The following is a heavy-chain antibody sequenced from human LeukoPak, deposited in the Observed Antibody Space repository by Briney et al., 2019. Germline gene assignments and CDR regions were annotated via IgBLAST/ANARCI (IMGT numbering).Heavy chain of an antibody. CDR1: GLIFGDFY. V-gene: IGHV3-11*04. D-gene: IGHD3-22*01. CDR2: ISDSGTSV. J-gene: IGHJ3*02. Sequence: GGSLRLSCAASGLIFGDFYMSWIRRAPGKGLEWSSCISDSGTSVYYVDSVRGRFIISRDNAKDSLYLQMNSLRAEDTAVYYCARDRKISYYDSSGYYPPGGAFDIWGQGTMVTVSS. CDR3: ARDRKISYYDSSGYYPPGGAFDI.